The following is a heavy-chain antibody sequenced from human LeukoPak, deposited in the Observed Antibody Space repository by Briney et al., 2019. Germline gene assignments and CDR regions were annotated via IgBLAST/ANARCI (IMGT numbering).Heavy chain of an antibody. Sequence: KTSETLSLTCTVSSYSITSAYYWGWIRQPPGKGLEWIGSFFLKGSTYYNPSLKSRVTISVDTSKNQFSLTLSSVTAADTAVYYCARDNQQVGRFDPWGQGTLVTVSS. J-gene: IGHJ5*02. CDR3: ARDNQQVGRFDP. CDR2: FFLKGST. D-gene: IGHD6-13*01. CDR1: SYSITSAYY. V-gene: IGHV4-38-2*02.